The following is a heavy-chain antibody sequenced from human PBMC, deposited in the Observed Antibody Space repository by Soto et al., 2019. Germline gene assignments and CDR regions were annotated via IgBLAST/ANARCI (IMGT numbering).Heavy chain of an antibody. CDR1: GGSFSVYY. J-gene: IGHJ5*02. V-gene: IGHV4-34*01. CDR2: INHSGST. D-gene: IGHD3-3*01. Sequence: PSETLSLTCAVYGGSFSVYYWSWIRHPPGKGLEWIGEINHSGSTNYNPSLKSRVTISVDTSKNQFSLKLSSVTAADTAVYYCASGKRITIFGVVIIAWFDPWGQGTLVTVSS. CDR3: ASGKRITIFGVVIIAWFDP.